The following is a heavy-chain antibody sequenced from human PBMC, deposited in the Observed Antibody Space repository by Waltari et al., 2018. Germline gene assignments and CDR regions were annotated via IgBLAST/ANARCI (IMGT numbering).Heavy chain of an antibody. CDR2: IYYSGST. Sequence: QLQLQESGPGLVKPSETLSLTCTVSGGSISSSSYYWGWIRQPPGKGLEWIGSIYYSGSTYYNPSLKSRVTISVDTSKNQFSLKLSSVTAADTAVYYCARDHTDTGNTVTTRWFDPWGQGTLVTVSS. CDR1: GGSISSSSYY. V-gene: IGHV4-39*07. J-gene: IGHJ5*02. CDR3: ARDHTDTGNTVTTRWFDP. D-gene: IGHD4-17*01.